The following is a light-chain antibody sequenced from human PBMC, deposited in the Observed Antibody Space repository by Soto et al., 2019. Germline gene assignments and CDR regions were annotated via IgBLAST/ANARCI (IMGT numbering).Light chain of an antibody. J-gene: IGKJ4*01. V-gene: IGKV3D-15*01. CDR2: DAS. Sequence: TQSPAPLSVSPGDRATLSCRASQSVDNDLAWYQQKPGQPPRLLIYDASTRATGIPARFSGSQSGTEFTLTISSLLSEDFAVYSCQQYNNWPLTFGGGTKVDIK. CDR1: QSVDND. CDR3: QQYNNWPLT.